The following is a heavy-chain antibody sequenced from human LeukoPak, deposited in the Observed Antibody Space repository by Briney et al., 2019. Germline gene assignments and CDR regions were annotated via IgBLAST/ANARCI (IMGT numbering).Heavy chain of an antibody. V-gene: IGHV3-23*01. J-gene: IGHJ3*02. CDR1: GFTFSSYA. CDR3: ARVVAWAFDI. D-gene: IGHD2-21*01. CDR2: ISGGGGST. Sequence: GGSLRLSCAASGFTFSSYAMSWVRQAPGKGLEWVSAISGGGGSTYYADSVKGRFTISRDNSKNSLYLQMNSLRAEDTAVYYCARVVAWAFDIWGQGTMVTVSS.